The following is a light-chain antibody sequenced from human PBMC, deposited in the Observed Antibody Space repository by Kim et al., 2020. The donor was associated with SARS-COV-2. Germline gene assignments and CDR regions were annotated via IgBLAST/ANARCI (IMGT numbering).Light chain of an antibody. V-gene: IGLV3-19*01. J-gene: IGLJ3*02. CDR2: GKN. Sequence: SSELTQAPAVSVALGQTVRITCQGDSLRSYYASWYQQKPGQAPVLVIYGKNNRPSGIPDRFSGSSSGNTASLTITGAQAEDEADYYCNSRDSSGNHHWVFGGGTQLTVL. CDR1: SLRSYY. CDR3: NSRDSSGNHHWV.